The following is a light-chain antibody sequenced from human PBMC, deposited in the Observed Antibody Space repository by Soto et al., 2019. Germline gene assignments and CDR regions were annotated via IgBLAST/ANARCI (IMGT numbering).Light chain of an antibody. CDR3: QSFDSSLSGWV. CDR1: SSNIGAGYD. V-gene: IGLV1-40*01. Sequence: QAVVTQPPSVSGAPGQRVTISCTGSSSNIGAGYDVHWYQQIPGTTPRLLIYGTTNRPSGVPDRFSASKSGTSASLAITGLQAEDEADYYCQSFDSSLSGWVFGGGTKLTVL. J-gene: IGLJ2*01. CDR2: GTT.